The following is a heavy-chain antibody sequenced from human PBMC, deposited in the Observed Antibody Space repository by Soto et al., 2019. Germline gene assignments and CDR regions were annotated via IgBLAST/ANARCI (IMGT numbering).Heavy chain of an antibody. V-gene: IGHV3-33*01. Sequence: GGSLRLSCAASGFSFSSYGMHWVRQAPGKGLEWEAFISYDGSNKYYADSVKGRFTISRDNSMDTLYLQMNGLRAEDTAVYYCARGTFYYDSSSHYAPEYWGQGTLVTVSS. J-gene: IGHJ4*02. D-gene: IGHD3-22*01. CDR1: GFSFSSYG. CDR2: ISYDGSNK. CDR3: ARGTFYYDSSSHYAPEY.